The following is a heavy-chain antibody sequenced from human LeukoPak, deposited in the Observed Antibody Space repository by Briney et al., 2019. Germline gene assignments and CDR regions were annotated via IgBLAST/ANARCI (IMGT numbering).Heavy chain of an antibody. CDR3: ARDLLVMAVAGLDS. Sequence: GGSLRLSCAASGFTFSSYSMNWVRPAPGKGLEWVSSICSSSSYIYYADSMKGRFTISRDNAKNLLYLQMNSLRAEDTAVYYCARDLLVMAVAGLDSWGQGTLVTVSS. V-gene: IGHV3-21*01. CDR2: ICSSSSYI. J-gene: IGHJ4*02. D-gene: IGHD6-19*01. CDR1: GFTFSSYS.